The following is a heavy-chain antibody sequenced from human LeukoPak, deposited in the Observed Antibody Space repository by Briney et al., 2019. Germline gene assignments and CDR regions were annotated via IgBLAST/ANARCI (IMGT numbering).Heavy chain of an antibody. CDR3: TTWVGAHFDF. CDR1: GFTFSSYA. Sequence: GGSLRLSCAASGFTFSSYAMTWVRQAPGKGLEWVSTIDGPTFRTHYADSVMGRFTISRDNSKNTLYLQMNSLRAEDAAVYFCTTWVGAHFDFWGQGTLVTVSS. CDR2: IDGPTFRT. J-gene: IGHJ4*02. D-gene: IGHD1-26*01. V-gene: IGHV3-23*01.